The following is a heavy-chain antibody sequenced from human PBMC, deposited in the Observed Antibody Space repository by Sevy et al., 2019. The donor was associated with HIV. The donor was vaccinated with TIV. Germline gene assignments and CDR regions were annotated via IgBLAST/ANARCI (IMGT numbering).Heavy chain of an antibody. CDR3: ARDRWELLHNYFDY. CDR2: TYYRSKWYN. CDR1: GDSVSSNSAA. Sequence: QSQTLSLTCAIPGDSVSSNSAAWNWIRQSPSRGLEWLGRTYYRSKWYNDYAVSVKSRITINPDTSMNQFSLQLNSVTPEETAVYYCARDRWELLHNYFDYWGQGTLVTVSS. V-gene: IGHV6-1*01. J-gene: IGHJ4*02. D-gene: IGHD1-26*01.